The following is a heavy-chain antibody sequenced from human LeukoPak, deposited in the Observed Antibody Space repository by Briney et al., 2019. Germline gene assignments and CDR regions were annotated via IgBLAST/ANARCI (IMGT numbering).Heavy chain of an antibody. D-gene: IGHD2-15*01. CDR2: IYTNGNT. J-gene: IGHJ5*02. V-gene: IGHV4-61*02. Sequence: SETLSLTCTVSGGAISSGAYYWGWIRQPAGKGLEWLGRIYTNGNTNYNPSLKSRVTISVDTSKNQFSLKLSSVTAADTAVYYCAREVSRRDKYCSGGSCPTKNWFDPWGQGTLVTVSS. CDR1: GGAISSGAYY. CDR3: AREVSRRDKYCSGGSCPTKNWFDP.